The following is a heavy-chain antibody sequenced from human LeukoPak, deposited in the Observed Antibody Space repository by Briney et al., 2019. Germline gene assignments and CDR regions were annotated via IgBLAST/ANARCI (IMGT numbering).Heavy chain of an antibody. J-gene: IGHJ4*02. Sequence: GESLKISCKGSGYSFTSYWIGWVRQMPGKGLEWIGIIFPSVSDTRYSPSFQGQVTISADKSIGTAYLQWSSLQASDTAMYYCARHLRARPFDYWGQGTLVTVSS. CDR1: GYSFTSYW. CDR2: IFPSVSDT. D-gene: IGHD6-6*01. CDR3: ARHLRARPFDY. V-gene: IGHV5-51*01.